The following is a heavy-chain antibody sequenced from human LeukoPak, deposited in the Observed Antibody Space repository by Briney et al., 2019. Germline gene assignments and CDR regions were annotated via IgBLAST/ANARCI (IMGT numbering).Heavy chain of an antibody. CDR3: ARQPGGTAAFDV. Sequence: SETLSLTCTVSGVPITSYYWSWIRQPPGKGLEWIGYIHHNGDTKYNPSPKSRLSMSVDTSKNQISLKLSSVTAADTALYYCARQPGGTAAFDVWGQGTMVTVSS. V-gene: IGHV4-59*08. CDR2: IHHNGDT. J-gene: IGHJ3*01. D-gene: IGHD1-14*01. CDR1: GVPITSYY.